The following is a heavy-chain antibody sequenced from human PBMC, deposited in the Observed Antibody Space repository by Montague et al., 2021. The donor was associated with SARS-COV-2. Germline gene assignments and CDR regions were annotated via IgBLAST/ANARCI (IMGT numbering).Heavy chain of an antibody. J-gene: IGHJ5*02. CDR1: GGSISSGSYY. CDR3: ARLGYCSGGSCIDP. V-gene: IGHV3-11*04. Sequence: LSLTCTVSGGSISSGSYYWSWIRQPAGKGLEWVSYISSSGSTIYYADSVKGRFTISRDNAKNSLYLQMNSLRAEDTAVYYCARLGYCSGGSCIDPWGQGTLVTVSS. D-gene: IGHD2-15*01. CDR2: ISSSGSTI.